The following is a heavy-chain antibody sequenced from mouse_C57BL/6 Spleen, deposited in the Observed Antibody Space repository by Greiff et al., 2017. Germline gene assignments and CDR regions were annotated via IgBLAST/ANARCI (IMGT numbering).Heavy chain of an antibody. CDR3: ARELIISRYGSSPYFVY. V-gene: IGHV5-17*01. D-gene: IGHD1-1*01. CDR2: ISSGSSTI. J-gene: IGHJ2*01. Sequence: EVHLVASGGGLVQPGGSLKLSCAASGFTFSDYGMHWVRQAPEKGLEWVAYISSGSSTIYYADTVKGRFTISRDNAKNTLFLQMTSLMSEKTAMFYCARELIISRYGSSPYFVYWCQGTTLTVSS. CDR1: GFTFSDYG.